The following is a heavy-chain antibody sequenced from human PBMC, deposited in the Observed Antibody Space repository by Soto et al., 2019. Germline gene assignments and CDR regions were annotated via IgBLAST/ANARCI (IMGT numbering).Heavy chain of an antibody. CDR3: ARDPSVSGWYRWLDP. J-gene: IGHJ5*02. D-gene: IGHD6-19*01. Sequence: EVQLVESGGGLVHPGGSLRLSCAASGFTFSSYSMNWVRQAPGKGLEWVSYITSSSATIYYADSVKGRFTISRDNAKNSLYLQMNSLRDEDTAVYYCARDPSVSGWYRWLDPWGQGTLVSVSS. V-gene: IGHV3-48*02. CDR1: GFTFSSYS. CDR2: ITSSSATI.